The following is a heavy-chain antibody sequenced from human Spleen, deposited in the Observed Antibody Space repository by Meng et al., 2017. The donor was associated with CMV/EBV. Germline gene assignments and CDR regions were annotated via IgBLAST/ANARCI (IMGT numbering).Heavy chain of an antibody. D-gene: IGHD2-8*01. Sequence: ASVKVSCKASGYTFSSYGISWVRQAPGQGLEWMGWISAYNGNTNYAQKLQDRVTMSTDTSTSTAYMELRSLRSDDTAVYYCARDADFYCTNGVCYQEGVGWFDPWGQGTLVTVSS. CDR2: ISAYNGNT. V-gene: IGHV1-18*01. J-gene: IGHJ5*02. CDR3: ARDADFYCTNGVCYQEGVGWFDP. CDR1: GYTFSSYG.